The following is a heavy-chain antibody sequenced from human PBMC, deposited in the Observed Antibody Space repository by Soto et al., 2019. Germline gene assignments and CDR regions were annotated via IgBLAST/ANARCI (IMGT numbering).Heavy chain of an antibody. J-gene: IGHJ5*02. CDR3: ARGTVVVPAAIIPISWFDP. CDR1: GGSISRVGYY. D-gene: IGHD2-2*01. Sequence: PWETLSPPCTVSGGSISRVGYYWSWIRQHPGKGLEWIGYIYYSGSTYYNPSLKSRVTISVDTSKNQFSLKLSSVTAADTAVYYCARGTVVVPAAIIPISWFDPWGQGTLVTVSS. CDR2: IYYSGST. V-gene: IGHV4-31*03.